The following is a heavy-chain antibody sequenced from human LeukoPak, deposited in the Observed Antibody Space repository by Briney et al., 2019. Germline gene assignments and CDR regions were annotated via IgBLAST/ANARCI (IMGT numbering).Heavy chain of an antibody. V-gene: IGHV1-69*06. CDR2: IIPIFGTA. CDR3: ARVNGYCSGISCFLDY. Sequence: VASVKVSCKTSGGTFSSHVISWVRQAPGQGLEWMGGIIPIFGTANYAQKFQGRVTITADKFTNKVYMELSSLRSDDTAIYFCARVNGYCSGISCFLDYWGQGTLVTVSS. CDR1: GGTFSSHV. D-gene: IGHD2-2*01. J-gene: IGHJ4*02.